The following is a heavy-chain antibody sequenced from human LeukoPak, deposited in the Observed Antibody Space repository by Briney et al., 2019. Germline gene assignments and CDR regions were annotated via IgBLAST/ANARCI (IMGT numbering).Heavy chain of an antibody. CDR1: GFTFSSYA. D-gene: IGHD3-22*01. CDR3: AKDRPNYYGSNGHYYKLNGDC. J-gene: IGHJ4*02. Sequence: HTGGSLRLSCAASGFTFSSYAMSWVRQAPGKGLEWVSSITSSGAATYYADSVKGRFTISRDNSDNTLYLQMNSLRAEDTAVYYCAKDRPNYYGSNGHYYKLNGDCWGQGTLVTVSS. CDR2: ITSSGAAT. V-gene: IGHV3-23*01.